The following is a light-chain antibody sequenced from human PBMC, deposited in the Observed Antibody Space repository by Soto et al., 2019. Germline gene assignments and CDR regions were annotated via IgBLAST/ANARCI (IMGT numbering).Light chain of an antibody. J-gene: IGLJ1*01. CDR2: EVS. CDR3: ISYRSTSNYV. V-gene: IGLV2-14*01. Sequence: QSVLTQPASVSGSPGQSITISCTGTSSDVGAYNYVSWFQQHPDRVPKLMIYEVSNRPSGVSSRFSGSKSGNTASLTISGLQAEDEADYYCISYRSTSNYVFGSGTKLTVL. CDR1: SSDVGAYNY.